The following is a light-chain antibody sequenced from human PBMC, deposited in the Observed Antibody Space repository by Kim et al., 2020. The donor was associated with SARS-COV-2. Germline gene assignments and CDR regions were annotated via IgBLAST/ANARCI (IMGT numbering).Light chain of an antibody. J-gene: IGLJ2*01. V-gene: IGLV10-54*01. Sequence: TAIPSSTGTTNTGGNQGAAYLQHRQGSPPKVLSNNDNHRPAGTSQRLSATRSTTTASLTITRLQPEDDADYYCSAWDTRLNAGVFGGGTQLTVL. CDR1: TNTGGNQG. CDR2: NDN. CDR3: SAWDTRLNAGV.